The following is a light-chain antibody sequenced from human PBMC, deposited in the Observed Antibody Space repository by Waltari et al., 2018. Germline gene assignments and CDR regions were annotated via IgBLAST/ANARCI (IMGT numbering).Light chain of an antibody. J-gene: IGKJ1*01. V-gene: IGKV3-20*01. CDR3: QHYVRLPVT. CDR2: GAS. Sequence: EIVLTQSPDTLSLSPGERATLSCRASQSVSRAFAWYQQKPGQAPRLLISGASNRASGIPDRFSGSGSGTDFSLTISRLEPEDFAVYHCQHYVRLPVTFGQGTRVEIK. CDR1: QSVSRAF.